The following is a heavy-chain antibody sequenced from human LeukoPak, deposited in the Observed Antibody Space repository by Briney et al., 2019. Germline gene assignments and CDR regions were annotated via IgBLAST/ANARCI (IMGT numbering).Heavy chain of an antibody. CDR2: ISSSSSYI. D-gene: IGHD2-15*01. J-gene: IGHJ6*02. V-gene: IGHV3-21*01. CDR1: GFTFSSHW. CDR3: ARSLLSSGRYYYYGMDV. Sequence: GGSLRLSCAASGFTFSSHWMTWVRQAPGKGLEWVSSISSSSSYIYYADSVKGRFTISRDNAKNSLYLQMNSLRAEDTAVYYCARSLLSSGRYYYYGMDVWGQGTTVTVSS.